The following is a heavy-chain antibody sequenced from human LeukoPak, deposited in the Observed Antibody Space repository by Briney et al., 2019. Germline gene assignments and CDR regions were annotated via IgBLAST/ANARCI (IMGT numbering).Heavy chain of an antibody. V-gene: IGHV3-74*01. CDR2: INSDGSST. CDR1: GFTFSSYA. D-gene: IGHD6-19*01. J-gene: IGHJ4*02. Sequence: PGGTLRLSCAASGFTFSSYAMSWVRQAPGKGLVWVSRINSDGSSTNYADSVKGRFTISRDNAKNTLYLQMNSLRAEDTAVYYCARLPPGIAVYWGQGTLVTVSS. CDR3: ARLPPGIAVY.